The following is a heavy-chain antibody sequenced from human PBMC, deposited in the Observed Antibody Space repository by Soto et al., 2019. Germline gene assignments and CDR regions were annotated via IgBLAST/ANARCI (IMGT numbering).Heavy chain of an antibody. V-gene: IGHV4-39*01. Sequence: PSETLSLTCTVSGGSISGSISYWGWIRQPPEKGLEWIGSIYSGGATSYSPSLKTRVNLSVDTSKNQFSLNLTSATAADTAVYFWAGHATYGAIPFDLWGQGALVTV. CDR3: AGHATYGAIPFDL. CDR2: IYSGGAT. CDR1: GGSISGSISY. D-gene: IGHD4-17*01. J-gene: IGHJ4*02.